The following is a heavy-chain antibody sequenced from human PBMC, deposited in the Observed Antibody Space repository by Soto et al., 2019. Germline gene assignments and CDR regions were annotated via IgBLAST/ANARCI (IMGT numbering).Heavy chain of an antibody. D-gene: IGHD3-22*01. CDR1: GFIFSSYG. Sequence: QVQLVESGGGVVQPGRSLRLSCAASGFIFSSYGMHWVRQAPGKGLEWVAGISYDGSNQYYADSVKGRFTISRDNSKNMXYLQLNSLRVEDTAVYYCAKDTYYHDTTGFYIFDSWGQGTLVTVSS. CDR2: ISYDGSNQ. CDR3: AKDTYYHDTTGFYIFDS. V-gene: IGHV3-30*18. J-gene: IGHJ4*02.